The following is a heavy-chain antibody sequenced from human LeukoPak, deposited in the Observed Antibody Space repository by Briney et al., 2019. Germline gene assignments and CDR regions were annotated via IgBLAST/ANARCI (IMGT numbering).Heavy chain of an antibody. D-gene: IGHD6-13*01. Sequence: GTSVKVSCKASGFTFTSSAVQWVRQARGQRLEWIGWIVVGSDNTNYAQKFQERVTITRDMSTSTAYMELSSLRSEDTAVYYCAAGGSSSWYLMEHWGQGTLVTVSS. J-gene: IGHJ1*01. CDR1: GFTFTSSA. CDR3: AAGGSSSWYLMEH. V-gene: IGHV1-58*01. CDR2: IVVGSDNT.